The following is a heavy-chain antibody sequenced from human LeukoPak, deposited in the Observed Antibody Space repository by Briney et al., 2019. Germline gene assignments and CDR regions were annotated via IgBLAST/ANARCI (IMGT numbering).Heavy chain of an antibody. CDR1: GFTFSSYV. V-gene: IGHV3-74*01. CDR3: ARDSASFRGFDY. J-gene: IGHJ4*02. CDR2: ISHDGII. Sequence: GGSLRLSCETAGFTFSSYVMHWVRRTPGKGLVWVSRISHDGIISYADSVKGRFTISRDSAKNSLYLQMNSLRVEDTAVYYCARDSASFRGFDYWGQGTLVTVSS. D-gene: IGHD6-25*01.